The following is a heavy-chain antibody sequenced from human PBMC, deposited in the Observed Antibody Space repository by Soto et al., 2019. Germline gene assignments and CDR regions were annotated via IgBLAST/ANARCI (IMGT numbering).Heavy chain of an antibody. CDR3: ARRHLAVAVSPWFDP. V-gene: IGHV2-26*01. J-gene: IGHJ5*02. D-gene: IGHD6-19*01. Sequence: QVTLKESGPVLVKPTETLTLRCTVSGLSITDSEMGVSWIRQPPGQPLEWLAHIDSSGEKSDRTFLKSRLATSKDTPKSQIVLTMTNMDPADTATYYCARRHLAVAVSPWFDPWGQGIPVTVSS. CDR1: GLSITDSEMG. CDR2: IDSSGEK.